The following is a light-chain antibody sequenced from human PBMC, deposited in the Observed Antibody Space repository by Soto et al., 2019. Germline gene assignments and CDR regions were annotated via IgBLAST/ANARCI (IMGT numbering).Light chain of an antibody. J-gene: IGKJ1*01. CDR3: QQYNNWPPTWT. CDR2: GAS. V-gene: IGKV3-15*01. CDR1: QSVSSN. Sequence: EIVMTQSPATLSVSPGERATLSCRASQSVSSNLAWYQQKPGQAPRLLIYGASTRATGIPARFSGSGSGTELTLTISILQSEDFAFYYCQQYNNWPPTWTFGQGTKVEIK.